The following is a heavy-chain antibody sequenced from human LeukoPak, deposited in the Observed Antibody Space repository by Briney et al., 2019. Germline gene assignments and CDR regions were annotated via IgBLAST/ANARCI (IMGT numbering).Heavy chain of an antibody. J-gene: IGHJ4*02. CDR3: ARSSSGSYSHFDY. D-gene: IGHD1-26*01. Sequence: PSETLSLTCTVSGGSISSYYWSWIRQPPGKGLEWIGYIYYSGSTNYNPSLKSRVTISVDTSKNQFSLKLSSVTAADTAVYYCARSSSGSYSHFDYWGQGTLVTVSS. V-gene: IGHV4-59*12. CDR2: IYYSGST. CDR1: GGSISSYY.